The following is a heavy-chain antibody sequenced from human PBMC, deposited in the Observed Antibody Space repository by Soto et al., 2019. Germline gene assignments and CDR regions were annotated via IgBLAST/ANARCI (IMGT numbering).Heavy chain of an antibody. CDR1: GGSVDSVNHY. J-gene: IGHJ5*02. D-gene: IGHD6-6*01. V-gene: IGHV4-30-4*01. CDR2: IYSGENT. CDR3: ATSEYSSLSINWFDP. Sequence: SETLSLTCSVSGGSVDSVNHYWGWIRQSPGKGLEWIGYIYSGENTYYNPSLKSRVKILVDKSRNQFSLRLSSMTAADTAVYFCATSEYSSLSINWFDPWGPGTLVTVSS.